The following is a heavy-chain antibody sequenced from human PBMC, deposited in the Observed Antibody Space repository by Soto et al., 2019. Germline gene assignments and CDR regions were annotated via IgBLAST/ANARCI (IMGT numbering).Heavy chain of an antibody. V-gene: IGHV1-69*02. CDR1: GDTFTFYS. Sequence: QVQLMQSGAEVKRPGSSVKVSCKASGDTFTFYSINWVRQAPGLGLEWMGRINPILSMSNYAQRFQGRVTMTADKSTSTAYMELSSLRSEETAIYYCASSYGSGYRAFDYWGQGALVTVSS. J-gene: IGHJ4*02. D-gene: IGHD3-10*01. CDR2: INPILSMS. CDR3: ASSYGSGYRAFDY.